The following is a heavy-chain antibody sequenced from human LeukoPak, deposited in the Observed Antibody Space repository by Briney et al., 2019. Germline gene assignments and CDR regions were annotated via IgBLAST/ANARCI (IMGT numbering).Heavy chain of an antibody. CDR1: GGSIRSSNYY. J-gene: IGHJ4*02. CDR3: ARLNRISGFFDY. V-gene: IGHV4-39*01. D-gene: IGHD6-25*01. CDR2: IQQSGSA. Sequence: PSETLSLTCTVSGGSIRSSNYYWGWIRQPPGKGLEWIGSIQQSGSAYYNPSLKSRVTISVDTSKNQFSLKLTSVTAADTAVYSCARLNRISGFFDYWGQGTLVTVSS.